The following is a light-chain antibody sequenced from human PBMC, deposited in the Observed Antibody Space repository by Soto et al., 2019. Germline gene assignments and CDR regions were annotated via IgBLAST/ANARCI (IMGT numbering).Light chain of an antibody. Sequence: VVLTQSPGTLSLSPGERATLSCRASQSVSSSNLAWYQQKAGQAPRLLIYGASTRATGSPARFSGGGSGREFTLTISSLQSEDFAVYYCQQYNNWLTWTFGQGTKVDIK. CDR1: QSVSSS. CDR2: GAS. V-gene: IGKV3-15*01. CDR3: QQYNNWLTWT. J-gene: IGKJ1*01.